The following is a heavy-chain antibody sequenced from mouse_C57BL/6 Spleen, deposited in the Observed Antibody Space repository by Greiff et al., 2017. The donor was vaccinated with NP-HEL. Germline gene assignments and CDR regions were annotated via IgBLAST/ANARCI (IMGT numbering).Heavy chain of an antibody. J-gene: IGHJ3*01. CDR2: IYPRSGNT. CDR1: GYTFTSYG. Sequence: VKLQESGAELARPGASVKLSCKASGYTFTSYGISWVKQRTGQGLEWIGEIYPRSGNTYYNEKFKGKATLTADKSSSTAYMELRSLTSEDSAVYFCAKMGANWDGTPFAYWGQGTLVTVSA. V-gene: IGHV1-81*01. D-gene: IGHD4-1*01. CDR3: AKMGANWDGTPFAY.